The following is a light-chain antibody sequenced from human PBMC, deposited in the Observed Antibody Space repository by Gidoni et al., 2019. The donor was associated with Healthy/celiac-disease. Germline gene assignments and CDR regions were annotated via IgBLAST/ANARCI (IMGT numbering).Light chain of an antibody. Sequence: DIQMTQSPSSLSASVGDRVTITCRASQGISNYLAWYQQKPRKVPKLLIYAASTLQSDFTLPISSLQPEDGATYYCQKYNSAPWTFXXXTKVEIK. J-gene: IGKJ1*01. V-gene: IGKV1-27*01. CDR1: QGISNY. CDR3: QKYNSAPWT. CDR2: AAS.